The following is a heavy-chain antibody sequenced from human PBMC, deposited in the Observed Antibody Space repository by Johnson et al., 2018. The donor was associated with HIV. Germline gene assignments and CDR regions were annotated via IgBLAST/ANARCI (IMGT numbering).Heavy chain of an antibody. V-gene: IGHV3-9*01. J-gene: IGHJ3*02. Sequence: DVQVVESGGGLVQPGRSLRLSCAASGFTFDDYAMHWVRQAPGKGLEWVSGISWNSGSIGYADSVKGRFTISRDNAKNTLYLQMSSLRAEDTAVYYCAKPAAAARDAFDIWGQGTMVTVSS. CDR2: ISWNSGSI. CDR3: AKPAAAARDAFDI. D-gene: IGHD6-13*01. CDR1: GFTFDDYA.